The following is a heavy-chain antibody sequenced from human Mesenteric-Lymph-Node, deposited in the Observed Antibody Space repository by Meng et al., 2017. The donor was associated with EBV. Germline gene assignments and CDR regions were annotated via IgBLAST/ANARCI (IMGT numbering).Heavy chain of an antibody. D-gene: IGHD2-15*01. CDR1: GGSISSSNW. J-gene: IGHJ4*02. V-gene: IGHV4-4*02. Sequence: QVQLQESGPGLGKPSGTLSLTCAVSGGSISSSNWWSWVRQPPGKGLEWIGEIYHSGSTNYNPSLKSRFTISRDNAKNSLYLQLNSLRAEDAAVYYCARDVCSGGSCYSFDSWGQGTLVTVSS. CDR2: IYHSGST. CDR3: ARDVCSGGSCYSFDS.